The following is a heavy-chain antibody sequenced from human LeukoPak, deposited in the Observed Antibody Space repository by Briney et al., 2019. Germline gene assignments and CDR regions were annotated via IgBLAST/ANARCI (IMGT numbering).Heavy chain of an antibody. V-gene: IGHV3-23*01. CDR2: ISGSGGST. D-gene: IGHD3-10*01. J-gene: IGHJ4*02. CDR1: GFTFSSYS. Sequence: GRSLRLSCAASGFTFSSYSMNWVRQAPGKGLEWVSAISGSGGSTYYADSVKGRFTISRDNSKNTLYLQMNSLRAEDTAVYYCAKGPQSLWFGELTFDYWGQGTLVTVSS. CDR3: AKGPQSLWFGELTFDY.